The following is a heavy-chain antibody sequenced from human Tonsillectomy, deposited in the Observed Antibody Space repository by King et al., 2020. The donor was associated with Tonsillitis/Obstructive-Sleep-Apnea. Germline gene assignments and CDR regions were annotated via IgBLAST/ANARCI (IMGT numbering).Heavy chain of an antibody. D-gene: IGHD3-22*01. Sequence: TLQESGPTLVKPTQTLTLTCTFSGFSLSSSGVGVGWIRQPPGKALEWLALIYWYDDKRYSPSLTSRLTITKDTSKNQVVLTMTNMEHVDTATYYCAHLVVVRSYYYYYMDVWGKGTTVTVSS. CDR1: GFSLSSSGVG. CDR3: AHLVVVRSYYYYYMDV. V-gene: IGHV2-5*01. J-gene: IGHJ6*03. CDR2: IYWYDDK.